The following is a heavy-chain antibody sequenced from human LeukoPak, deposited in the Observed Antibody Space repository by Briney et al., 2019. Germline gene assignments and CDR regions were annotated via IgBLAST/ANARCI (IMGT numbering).Heavy chain of an antibody. Sequence: PGGSLRLSCAASGFTFSSYGMHWVRQAPGKGLEWVAFIRYDGSNKYYADSVKGRFTISRDNSKNTLYLQMNSLRAEDTAVYYCAKFGGIVVVPAAIPNWGQGTLVTVSS. CDR2: IRYDGSNK. CDR3: AKFGGIVVVPAAIPN. V-gene: IGHV3-30*02. D-gene: IGHD2-2*01. J-gene: IGHJ4*02. CDR1: GFTFSSYG.